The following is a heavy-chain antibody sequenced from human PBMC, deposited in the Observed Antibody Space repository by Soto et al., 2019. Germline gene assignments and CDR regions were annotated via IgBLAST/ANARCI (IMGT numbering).Heavy chain of an antibody. CDR2: INHSGST. Sequence: SETLSLTCAVYGGSFSGYYWSWIRQPPGKGLEWIGEINHSGSTNYNPSLKSRVTISVDTSKNQFSLKLSSVTAADTAVYYCARHVSIVVVPAASGGWFDPWGQGTLVTVSS. V-gene: IGHV4-34*01. J-gene: IGHJ5*02. CDR3: ARHVSIVVVPAASGGWFDP. D-gene: IGHD2-2*01. CDR1: GGSFSGYY.